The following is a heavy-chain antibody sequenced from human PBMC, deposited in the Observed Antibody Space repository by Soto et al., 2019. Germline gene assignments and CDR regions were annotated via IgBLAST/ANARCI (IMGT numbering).Heavy chain of an antibody. CDR3: ARDRGSSGWYRGYYGMDV. V-gene: IGHV4-59*01. D-gene: IGHD6-19*01. CDR2: IYYSGST. CDR1: GGSISSYY. Sequence: SETLSLTCTVSGGSISSYYWSWIRQPPGKGLEWIGYIYYSGSTNYNPSLKSRVTISVDTSKNQFSLKLSSVTAADTAVYYCARDRGSSGWYRGYYGMDVWGQGTTVTVSS. J-gene: IGHJ6*02.